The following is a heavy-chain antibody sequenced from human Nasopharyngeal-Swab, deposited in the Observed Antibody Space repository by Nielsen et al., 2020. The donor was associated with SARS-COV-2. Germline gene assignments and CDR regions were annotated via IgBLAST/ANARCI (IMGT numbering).Heavy chain of an antibody. J-gene: IGHJ6*02. CDR2: ISPFNGVI. CDR1: DYTFTDYG. Sequence: ASVKVSCKALDYTFTDYGVNWVRQAPGQGLEWVGWISPFNGVIHYAQKFQDRVIMTTDTSTNTAYLEVTSLTSDDKAVYYCARDRTQLLVFYYYGLDVWGQGTTVTVSS. CDR3: ARDRTQLLVFYYYGLDV. D-gene: IGHD4-11*01. V-gene: IGHV1-18*01.